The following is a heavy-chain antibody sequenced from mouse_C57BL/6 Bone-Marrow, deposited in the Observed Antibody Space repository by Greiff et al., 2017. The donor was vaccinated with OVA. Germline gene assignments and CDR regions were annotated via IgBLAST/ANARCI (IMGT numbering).Heavy chain of an antibody. CDR3: AREGWLPYSPFDY. Sequence: VHVKQSGPELVKPGASVKISCKASGYSFTDYNMNWVKQSNGKSLEWIGVINLNYGTTSYNQKFKGKATLTVDQSSSTAYMQLNSLTSEDSAVYYCAREGWLPYSPFDYWGQGTTLTVSS. D-gene: IGHD2-3*01. V-gene: IGHV1-39*01. J-gene: IGHJ2*01. CDR1: GYSFTDYN. CDR2: INLNYGTT.